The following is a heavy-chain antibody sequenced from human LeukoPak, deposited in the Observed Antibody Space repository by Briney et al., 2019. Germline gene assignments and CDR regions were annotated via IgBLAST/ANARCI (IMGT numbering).Heavy chain of an antibody. Sequence: SVKVSCKASGGTFSRYAISWVRQAPGQGLEWMGGIIPIFGTANYAQKFQGRVTITTDESTSTAYMELSSLRSEDTAVYYCASSGGYYYYMDVWGKGTTVTVSS. CDR3: ASSGGYYYYMDV. D-gene: IGHD6-6*01. J-gene: IGHJ6*03. V-gene: IGHV1-69*05. CDR2: IIPIFGTA. CDR1: GGTFSRYA.